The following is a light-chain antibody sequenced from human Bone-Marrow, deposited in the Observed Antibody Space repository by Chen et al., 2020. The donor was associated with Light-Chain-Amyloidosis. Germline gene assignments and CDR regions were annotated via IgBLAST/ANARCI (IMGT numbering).Light chain of an antibody. J-gene: IGKJ5*01. CDR1: QSVGTN. Sequence: EIVLTQSPATLSLSPGERATLSCRASQSVGTNLAWYQQKPGQAPRLLIYAVSARATGIPARFRGSGAGTDFTLTISSLEPADFAVYYCQQRSNWPPSITFGQGTRLDIK. CDR3: QQRSNWPPSIT. V-gene: IGKV3-11*01. CDR2: AVS.